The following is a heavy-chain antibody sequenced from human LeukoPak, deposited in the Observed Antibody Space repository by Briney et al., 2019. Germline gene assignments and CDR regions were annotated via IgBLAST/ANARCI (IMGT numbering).Heavy chain of an antibody. CDR3: ARRVAYDSSGYYFIVPDAFDI. D-gene: IGHD3-22*01. V-gene: IGHV4-39*01. CDR1: GGSISSSSYY. CDR2: IYYSGST. Sequence: SETLSLTCTVSGGSISSSSYYWGWIRQPPGKGLEWIGSIYYSGSTYYNPSLKSRVTISVDTSKNQFSLKLSSVTAADTAVYYCARRVAYDSSGYYFIVPDAFDIWGQGTMVTASS. J-gene: IGHJ3*02.